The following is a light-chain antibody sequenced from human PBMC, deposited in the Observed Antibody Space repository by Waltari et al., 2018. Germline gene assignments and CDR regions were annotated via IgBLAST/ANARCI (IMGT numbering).Light chain of an antibody. J-gene: IGKJ1*01. Sequence: DIQMTQSPSTLSASVGDRVTITCRASQSISSWLAWYQQKPGKAPKLLLYKASSLESGVPSRFSGSGSGTEFTLTISSLQPDDFATYYCQQYNRYGTFGQGTKVEIK. CDR2: KAS. CDR1: QSISSW. CDR3: QQYNRYGT. V-gene: IGKV1-5*03.